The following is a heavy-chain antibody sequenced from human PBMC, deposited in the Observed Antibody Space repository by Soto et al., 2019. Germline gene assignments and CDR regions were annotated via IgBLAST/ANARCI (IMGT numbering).Heavy chain of an antibody. D-gene: IGHD2-2*01. CDR1: GFTFSSYW. CDR3: ARVQVPADTGRSASDI. J-gene: IGHJ3*02. Sequence: GGSLRLSCAASGFTFSSYWMHWVRQAPGKGLVWVSRINSDGSSTSYADSVKGRFTISRDKAKNTLYLQMNSLRAEDTAVYYCARVQVPADTGRSASDIWGQGTMVTVSS. V-gene: IGHV3-74*01. CDR2: INSDGSST.